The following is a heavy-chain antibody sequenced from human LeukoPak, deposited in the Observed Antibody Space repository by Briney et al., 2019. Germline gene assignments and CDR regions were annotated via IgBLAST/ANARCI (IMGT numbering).Heavy chain of an antibody. CDR1: GFTFSSYS. D-gene: IGHD6-19*01. CDR3: ASLGEQWLVQYLHY. J-gene: IGHJ4*02. V-gene: IGHV3-21*04. Sequence: KAGGSLRLSCAASGFTFSSYSMNWVRQAPGKGLEWVSSISSSSSYIYYADSVKGRFTISRDNAKNSLYLQMNSLRAEDTAVYYCASLGEQWLVQYLHYWGQGTLVTVSS. CDR2: ISSSSSYI.